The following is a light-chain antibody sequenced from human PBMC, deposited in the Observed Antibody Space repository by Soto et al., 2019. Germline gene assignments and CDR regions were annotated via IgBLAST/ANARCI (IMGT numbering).Light chain of an antibody. V-gene: IGKV1-16*02. Sequence: DIQMTQSPSSLSASIGARVTITCRASQGISKSLAWFQQMPGKAPKSLIYGASSLHNGVPSKFSGSGSGTDFTLRIDNLQPEDSATYFCQQYDSFPLTFGGGTKVDIK. CDR1: QGISKS. CDR2: GAS. J-gene: IGKJ4*01. CDR3: QQYDSFPLT.